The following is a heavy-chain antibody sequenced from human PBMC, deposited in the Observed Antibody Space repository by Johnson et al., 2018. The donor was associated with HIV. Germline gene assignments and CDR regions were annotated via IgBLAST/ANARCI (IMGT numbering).Heavy chain of an antibody. D-gene: IGHD1-26*01. Sequence: QLVESGGGLVQPGRSLRLSCAASGFTFDDSAMHWVRQAPGKGLEWVSGISWNTGNIGYADSVKGRFTISRDNANNSLYLQMNSLRAEDTALYYCAKDIGWELQSAFDIWGQGTMVTVSS. J-gene: IGHJ3*02. CDR3: AKDIGWELQSAFDI. CDR1: GFTFDDSA. CDR2: ISWNTGNI. V-gene: IGHV3-9*01.